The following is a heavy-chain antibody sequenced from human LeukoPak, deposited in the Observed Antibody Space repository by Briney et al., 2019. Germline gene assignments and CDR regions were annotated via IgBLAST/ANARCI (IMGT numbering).Heavy chain of an antibody. CDR3: ARDKISGYYDFWSENWFDP. J-gene: IGHJ5*02. D-gene: IGHD3-3*01. Sequence: ASVKVSCKASGYTFTSYGISWLRQAPGQGLEWMGWISAYNGNTNYAQKLQGRVTMTTDTSTSTAYMELRSLRSDDTAVYYCARDKISGYYDFWSENWFDPWGQGTLVTVSS. CDR1: GYTFTSYG. CDR2: ISAYNGNT. V-gene: IGHV1-18*01.